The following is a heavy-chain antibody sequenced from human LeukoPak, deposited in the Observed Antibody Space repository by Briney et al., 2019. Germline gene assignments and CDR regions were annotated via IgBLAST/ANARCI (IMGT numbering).Heavy chain of an antibody. Sequence: SETLSLTCTVSGGSISSYYWSWIRQPPGKGLEWLGYIYYSGSANYNPSLKSRVTISVDTSKNQFPLKLNSVTAADTAVYYCARVRYSNYMYYFDYWGQGTLVTVSS. V-gene: IGHV4-59*01. J-gene: IGHJ4*02. D-gene: IGHD4-11*01. CDR3: ARVRYSNYMYYFDY. CDR2: IYYSGSA. CDR1: GGSISSYY.